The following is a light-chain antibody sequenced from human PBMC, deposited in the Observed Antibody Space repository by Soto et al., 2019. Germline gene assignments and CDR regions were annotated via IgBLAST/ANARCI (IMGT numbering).Light chain of an antibody. V-gene: IGLV2-14*01. CDR1: SSDVGGYNY. Sequence: QSALTQPASVSGSPGQSITISCTGTSSDVGGYNYVSWYQQHPGKAPKLMIYEVSNRPSGVSNRFSGSKSGNTASLTISGLQAADEADYYCASFSSSSTPYVFATGTKLTVL. CDR3: ASFSSSSTPYV. J-gene: IGLJ1*01. CDR2: EVS.